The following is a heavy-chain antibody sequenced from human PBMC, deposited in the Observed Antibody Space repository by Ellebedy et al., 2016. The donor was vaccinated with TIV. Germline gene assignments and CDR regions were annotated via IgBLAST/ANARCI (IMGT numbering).Heavy chain of an antibody. CDR2: ISYDGSNK. Sequence: PGGSLRLSCAASGFTFSSYAMHWVRQAPGKGLEWVAVISYDGSNKYYADSVKGRFTISRDNSKNTLYLQMNSLRAEDTAVYYCARAGEIRAVSSRGYFDYWGQGTLVTVSS. J-gene: IGHJ4*02. V-gene: IGHV3-30-3*01. CDR3: ARAGEIRAVSSRGYFDY. CDR1: GFTFSSYA. D-gene: IGHD5/OR15-5a*01.